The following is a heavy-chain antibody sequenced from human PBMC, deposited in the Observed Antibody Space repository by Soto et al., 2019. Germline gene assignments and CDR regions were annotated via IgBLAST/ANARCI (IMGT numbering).Heavy chain of an antibody. J-gene: IGHJ6*02. V-gene: IGHV3-7*03. CDR1: GFSFSSYW. D-gene: IGHD5-18*01. CDR2: IKRDGGEK. CDR3: AKERGYNYGYDAMDV. Sequence: PGGSLRLSCAASGFSFSSYWMSWVRQAPVKGLEWVANIKRDGGEKYYVDSVKGRFTISRDNAKNTLYLQTNSLRAEDTAVYYCAKERGYNYGYDAMDVWGQGTTVTVSS.